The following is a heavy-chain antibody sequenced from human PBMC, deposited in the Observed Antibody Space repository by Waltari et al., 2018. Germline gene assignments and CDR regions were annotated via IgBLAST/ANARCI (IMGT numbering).Heavy chain of an antibody. V-gene: IGHV3-30*18. CDR2: MSYDGSNK. D-gene: IGHD6-25*01. CDR1: GFTFSSYG. CDR3: AKEIGSHYYYGMDV. Sequence: QVQLVESGGGVVQPGRSLRLSCAASGFTFSSYGMHWVRQAPGKGLEWVAVMSYDGSNKYYADPGKGRFTISRDNSKNTLYLQMNSLRAEDTAVYYCAKEIGSHYYYGMDVWGQGTTVTVSS. J-gene: IGHJ6*02.